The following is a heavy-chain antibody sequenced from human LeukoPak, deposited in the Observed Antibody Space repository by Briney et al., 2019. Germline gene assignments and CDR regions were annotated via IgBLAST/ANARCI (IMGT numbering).Heavy chain of an antibody. J-gene: IGHJ5*02. CDR1: GGSFSPYY. Sequence: SETLSLTCAVYGGSFSPYYWSWIRQPPGKGLEWIGSIYYSGSTYYNPSLKSRVTISVDTSKNQFSLKLSSVTAADTAVYYCARLCYYGSGSYQEGWFDPWGQGTLVTVSS. CDR3: ARLCYYGSGSYQEGWFDP. V-gene: IGHV4-34*01. CDR2: IYYSGST. D-gene: IGHD3-10*01.